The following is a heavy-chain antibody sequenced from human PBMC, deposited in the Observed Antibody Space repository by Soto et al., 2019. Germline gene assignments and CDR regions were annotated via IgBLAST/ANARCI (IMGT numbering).Heavy chain of an antibody. D-gene: IGHD2-2*01. Sequence: ASVKVSCKASGYIFSRYGISWVRLAPGQGLEWMGWISVYDGNSYYAQKFQGIVTMTTDTSTSTGYMELRSLRSDDTAVYYCARDGRMTGYQHYGMDVWGQGNTVTVSS. V-gene: IGHV1-18*01. CDR3: ARDGRMTGYQHYGMDV. CDR2: ISVYDGNS. J-gene: IGHJ6*02. CDR1: GYIFSRYG.